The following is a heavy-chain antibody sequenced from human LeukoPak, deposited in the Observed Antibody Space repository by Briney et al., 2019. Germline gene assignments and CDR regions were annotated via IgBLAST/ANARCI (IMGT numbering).Heavy chain of an antibody. CDR3: ARGPEDSSGRIDY. D-gene: IGHD6-19*01. Sequence: GGSLRLSCAASGFIFSRDSMNWVRQAPGKGLEWISYTSRSSSTIYYADSVKGRFTISRDNANNALYLQMNSLRAEDTAVYYCARGPEDSSGRIDYWGQGTLVTVSS. V-gene: IGHV3-48*01. CDR1: GFIFSRDS. CDR2: TSRSSSTI. J-gene: IGHJ4*02.